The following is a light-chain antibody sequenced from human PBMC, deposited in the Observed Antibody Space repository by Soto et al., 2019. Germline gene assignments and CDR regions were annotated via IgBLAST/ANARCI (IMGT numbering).Light chain of an antibody. CDR2: DAS. Sequence: DIQMTQSPSTLSASVGDRVTITCRASQSISSWLAWYQQKPGKAPKLLIYDASSLESWVPSRFSGSGSGPEFTLTISSLQPDDFATYYCQQYNSSPFTFGPGTKVDIK. CDR3: QQYNSSPFT. V-gene: IGKV1-5*01. J-gene: IGKJ3*01. CDR1: QSISSW.